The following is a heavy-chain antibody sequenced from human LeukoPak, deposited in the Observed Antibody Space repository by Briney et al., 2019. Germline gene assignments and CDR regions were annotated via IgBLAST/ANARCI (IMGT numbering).Heavy chain of an antibody. J-gene: IGHJ4*02. Sequence: SVKVSCKASGGTFSSYAISWVRQAPGQGLEWMGGIIPIFGTANYAQKFQGRVTITADESTSTAYMELSSLRSEDTAVYYCARSRAAAGTGFFDYWGQGTLVTVSS. V-gene: IGHV1-69*01. CDR3: ARSRAAAGTGFFDY. CDR1: GGTFSSYA. D-gene: IGHD6-13*01. CDR2: IIPIFGTA.